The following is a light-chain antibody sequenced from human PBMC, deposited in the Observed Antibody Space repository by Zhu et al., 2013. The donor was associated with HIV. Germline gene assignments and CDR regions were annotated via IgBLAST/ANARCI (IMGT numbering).Light chain of an antibody. Sequence: DIQMTQSPTSLSASVGDRVTITCRASHTIGTFLNWYQQKPGTAPKLLLYGASNLPSGAPSRFSGSGSGTDFTLTIRSLRSEDFAIYYCQQYANWPLFSFGPGTRVQIK. CDR3: QQYANWPLFS. CDR1: HTIGTF. V-gene: IGKV1-39*01. J-gene: IGKJ3*01. CDR2: GAS.